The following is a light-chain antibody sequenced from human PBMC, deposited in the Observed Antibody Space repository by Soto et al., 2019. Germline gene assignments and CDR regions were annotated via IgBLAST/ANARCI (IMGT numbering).Light chain of an antibody. CDR2: DVT. J-gene: IGLJ2*01. CDR3: ASYTSGRALTVV. Sequence: QSALTQPASVSGSPGQSITISCTGITSDVGTYDYVSWYHQYPGNALKIILYDVTNWPSGVSGRFSGSRSGDTASLTISGLQTEDEGYYYCASYTSGRALTVVFGGGTKLTVL. CDR1: TSDVGTYDY. V-gene: IGLV2-14*03.